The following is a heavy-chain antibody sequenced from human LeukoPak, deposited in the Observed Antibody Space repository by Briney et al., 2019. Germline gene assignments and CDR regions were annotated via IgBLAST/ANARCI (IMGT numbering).Heavy chain of an antibody. J-gene: IGHJ3*02. Sequence: PSETLSLTCTVSGYSTSSGYYWGWIRQPPGKGLEWIGSIYHSGSTYYNPSLKSRVTISVDTSKNQFSLKLSSVTAADTAVYYCARESGSYGDGAFDIWGQGTMVTVSS. D-gene: IGHD1-26*01. V-gene: IGHV4-38-2*02. CDR2: IYHSGST. CDR1: GYSTSSGYY. CDR3: ARESGSYGDGAFDI.